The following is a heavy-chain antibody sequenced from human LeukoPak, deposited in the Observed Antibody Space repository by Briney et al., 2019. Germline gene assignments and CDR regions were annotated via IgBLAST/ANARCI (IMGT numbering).Heavy chain of an antibody. CDR3: ARGGSYYEIYFDY. CDR2: ISSSRSYI. J-gene: IGHJ4*02. Sequence: PGGSLRLSCAASGFTFSSYSMNWVRQAPGKGLEWVASISSSRSYIYYADSVKGRFTISRDNAKNSLYLQMNSLRAEDTAVYYCARGGSYYEIYFDYWGQGTLVTVSS. V-gene: IGHV3-21*01. CDR1: GFTFSSYS. D-gene: IGHD1-26*01.